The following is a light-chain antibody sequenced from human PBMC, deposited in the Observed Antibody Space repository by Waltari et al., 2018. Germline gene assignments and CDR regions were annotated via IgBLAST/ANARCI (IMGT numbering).Light chain of an antibody. V-gene: IGKV3-20*01. Sequence: IVLTQSPGTLSLSPGGRATLSCRASQNIGHYLAWYQQKPGQAPRLLIYASSTRAAGIPDRFSGSGSGADFSLTITRLEPDDFAVYYCQHHFRLPATCGQGTKV. CDR1: QNIGHY. CDR2: ASS. J-gene: IGKJ1*01. CDR3: QHHFRLPAT.